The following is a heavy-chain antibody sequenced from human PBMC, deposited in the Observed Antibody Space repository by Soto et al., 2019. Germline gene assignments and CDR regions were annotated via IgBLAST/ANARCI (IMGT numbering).Heavy chain of an antibody. CDR2: ISYDGSNK. V-gene: IGHV3-30*03. D-gene: IGHD3-3*01. Sequence: QVQLVESGGGVGQPGRSLRLSCAASGFTFSSYGMHWVRQAPGKGLEWVAVISYDGSNKYYADSVKGRFTISRDNSKNTLYLQMNSLRAEDTAVHYCARVSETYYDFWSGYSSRYGMDVWGQGTTVTVSS. CDR3: ARVSETYYDFWSGYSSRYGMDV. J-gene: IGHJ6*02. CDR1: GFTFSSYG.